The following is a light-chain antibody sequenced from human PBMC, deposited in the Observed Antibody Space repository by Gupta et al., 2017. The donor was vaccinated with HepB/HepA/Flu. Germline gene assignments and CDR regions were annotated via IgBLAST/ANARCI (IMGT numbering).Light chain of an antibody. CDR1: QSISLY. Sequence: EIVLTPSPATVSSSPGQRAALSCRVSQSISLYLGWYQQKPGQAPRLLIYDATNSASGLPTRFSGSGSGTEFTLTISSREPEDFAVYYCQQRSNCPITFGRGTKVEIK. CDR3: QQRSNCPIT. J-gene: IGKJ4*01. CDR2: DAT. V-gene: IGKV3-11*01.